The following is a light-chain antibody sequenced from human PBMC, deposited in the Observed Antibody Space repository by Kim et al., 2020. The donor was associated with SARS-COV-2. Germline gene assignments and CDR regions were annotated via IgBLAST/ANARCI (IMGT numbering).Light chain of an antibody. Sequence: LSPGERATRSCRASQSVSSYLAWYQQKPGQAPRLLIYDASNRATGIPARFSGSGSGTDFTLTISSLEPEDFAVYYCQQRSNWPITFGQGTRLEIK. CDR2: DAS. J-gene: IGKJ5*01. V-gene: IGKV3-11*01. CDR3: QQRSNWPIT. CDR1: QSVSSY.